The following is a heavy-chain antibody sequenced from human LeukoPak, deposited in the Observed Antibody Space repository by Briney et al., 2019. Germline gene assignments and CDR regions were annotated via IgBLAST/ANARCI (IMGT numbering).Heavy chain of an antibody. V-gene: IGHV1-18*01. CDR3: ARVYGGNPRVDYFDY. CDR2: ISAYSGDT. CDR1: GYTFTSYG. J-gene: IGHJ4*02. Sequence: ASVKVSCKASGYTFTSYGFTWVRQAPGQGLEWMGWISAYSGDTNYAQKFQGRVTMTTDTSTSTAYMELSSLGSEDTAVYYCARVYGGNPRVDYFDYWGQGTLVTVSS. D-gene: IGHD4-23*01.